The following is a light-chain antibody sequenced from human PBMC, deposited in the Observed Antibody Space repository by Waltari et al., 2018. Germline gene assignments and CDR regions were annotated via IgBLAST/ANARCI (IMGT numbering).Light chain of an antibody. CDR3: AAWDDSLNGYV. Sequence: QSVLTQPPSASGTPGQRVSLSCPGSSSNLHANTVRWFQQRPGTAPTHLIYNNNQRPSGVPYRFSGSKSGTSASLAISGLQSEDEADYYCAAWDDSLNGYVFGTGTKVTVL. CDR1: SSNLHANT. J-gene: IGLJ1*01. V-gene: IGLV1-44*01. CDR2: NNN.